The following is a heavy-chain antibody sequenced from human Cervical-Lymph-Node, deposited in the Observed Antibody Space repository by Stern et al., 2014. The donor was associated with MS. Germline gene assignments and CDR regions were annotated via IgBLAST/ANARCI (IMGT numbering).Heavy chain of an antibody. J-gene: IGHJ6*02. CDR2: SIPIFGTA. CDR1: GGTFRRYA. CDR3: ARGELKEGLVRGMDV. D-gene: IGHD1-26*01. Sequence: VHLVESGAEVKKPGSSVKVSCKASGGTFRRYAISWGRQAPGQGIEWMGGSIPIFGTANYAQKFQGRVTITADESTSTAYMELSSLRSEDTAVYYCARGELKEGLVRGMDVWGQGTTVTVSS. V-gene: IGHV1-69*01.